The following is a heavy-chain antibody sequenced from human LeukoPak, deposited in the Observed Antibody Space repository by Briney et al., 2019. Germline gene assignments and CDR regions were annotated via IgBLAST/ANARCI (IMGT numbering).Heavy chain of an antibody. CDR3: AKAVVVRGYFVY. J-gene: IGHJ4*02. V-gene: IGHV3-9*01. Sequence: PGGSLRLSCAASGFTFDDYAMHWVRQAPGKGLEWVSGISWNSGSIGYADSVKGRFTISRDNSKNTLYLQMNSLRAEDTAVYYCAKAVVVRGYFVYWGQGTLVTVSS. D-gene: IGHD3-10*01. CDR2: ISWNSGSI. CDR1: GFTFDDYA.